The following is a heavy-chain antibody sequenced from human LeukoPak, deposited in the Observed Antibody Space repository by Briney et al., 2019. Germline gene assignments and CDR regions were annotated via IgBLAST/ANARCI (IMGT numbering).Heavy chain of an antibody. D-gene: IGHD2-15*01. J-gene: IGHJ2*01. V-gene: IGHV3-48*02. CDR3: ARDRAAPTWFFDL. Sequence: GGSLRLSCAASGFTFSNYGLNWVRQAPGKGLEWVSHISSSGSAKYYADSVKGRFTISRDNAKNSLYLQMNSLRDEDTAVFYCARDRAAPTWFFDLWGRGTLVSVSS. CDR2: ISSSGSAK. CDR1: GFTFSNYG.